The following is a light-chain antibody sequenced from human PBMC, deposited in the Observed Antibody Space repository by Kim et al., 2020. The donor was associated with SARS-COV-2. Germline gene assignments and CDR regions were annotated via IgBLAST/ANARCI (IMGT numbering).Light chain of an antibody. J-gene: IGLJ1*01. CDR1: NSNIGRNS. V-gene: IGLV1-51*01. CDR2: DNN. Sequence: QKVTISCSGVNSNIGRNSVSWYQQFPGTAPKLLIYDNNERPSGIPDRFSGSKSGTSATLGITGLQTGDEADYYCGTWDTSLSAYVFGSGTKVTVL. CDR3: GTWDTSLSAYV.